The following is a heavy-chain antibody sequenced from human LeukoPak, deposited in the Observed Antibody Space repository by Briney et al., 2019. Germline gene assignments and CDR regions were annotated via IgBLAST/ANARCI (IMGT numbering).Heavy chain of an antibody. J-gene: IGHJ4*02. CDR3: ARKRSPHDY. CDR1: GFTFSSYA. Sequence: PGGSLRLSCAASGFTFSSYAMHWVRQAPGKGLEWVAVISYDGSNKYYADSVEGRFTISRDNSKNTLYLQMNSLRAEDTAVYYCARKRSPHDYWGQGTLVTVSS. D-gene: IGHD6-19*01. V-gene: IGHV3-30-3*01. CDR2: ISYDGSNK.